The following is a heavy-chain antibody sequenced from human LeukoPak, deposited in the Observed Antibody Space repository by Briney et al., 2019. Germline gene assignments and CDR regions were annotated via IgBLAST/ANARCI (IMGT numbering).Heavy chain of an antibody. D-gene: IGHD5-18*01. CDR1: GGSIGSYY. CDR2: IYYSGST. V-gene: IGHV4-59*12. J-gene: IGHJ4*02. CDR3: TRAVDSYGYEFTDF. Sequence: PSETLSLTCTVSGGSIGSYYWSWIRQPPGKGLEWIGYIYYSGSTNYNPSLKSRVTISVDTSKNQFSLKLTSVTAADTAVYYCTRAVDSYGYEFTDFWGQGTLVTVSS.